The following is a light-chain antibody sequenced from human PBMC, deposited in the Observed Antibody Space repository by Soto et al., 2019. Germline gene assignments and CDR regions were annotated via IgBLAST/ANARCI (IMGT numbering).Light chain of an antibody. V-gene: IGLV2-23*01. J-gene: IGLJ2*01. CDR3: CSYAGSSTWV. CDR2: EGS. CDR1: SSDVGSYNL. Sequence: QSALTQPASVSGSPGQSITISCTGTSSDVGSYNLVSWYQQHPGKAPELMIYEGSKRPSGVSNRFSGSKSGNTASLIISGLQAEDEADYYCCSYAGSSTWVFGGGTKLTVL.